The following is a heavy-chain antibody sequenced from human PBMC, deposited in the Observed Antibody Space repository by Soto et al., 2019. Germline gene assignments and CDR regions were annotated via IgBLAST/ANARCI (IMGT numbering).Heavy chain of an antibody. D-gene: IGHD3-3*01. CDR3: AKPPTDFWSGYYRSPYYYMDV. Sequence: GSLRLSCAASGFTFSSYGMHWVRQAPGKGLEWVSAICGSGSSKYYADSVKGRFTISRDNSKNTLYLQMNSLRAEDTAVYYCAKPPTDFWSGYYRSPYYYMDVWGKGTTVTVSS. J-gene: IGHJ6*03. V-gene: IGHV3-23*01. CDR1: GFTFSSYG. CDR2: ICGSGSSK.